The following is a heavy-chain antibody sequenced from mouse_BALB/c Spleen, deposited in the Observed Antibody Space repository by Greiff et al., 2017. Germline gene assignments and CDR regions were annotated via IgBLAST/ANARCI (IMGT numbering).Heavy chain of an antibody. J-gene: IGHJ1*01. CDR1: GYSITSDYA. V-gene: IGHV3-2*02. CDR2: ISYSGST. CDR3: ARRGNWYFDV. Sequence: EVKLVESGPGLVKPSQSLSLTCTVTGYSITSDYAWNWIRQFPGNKLEWMGYISYSGSTSYNPSLKSRISITRDTSKNQFFLQLNSVTTEDTATYYCARRGNWYFDVWGAGTTITVSS.